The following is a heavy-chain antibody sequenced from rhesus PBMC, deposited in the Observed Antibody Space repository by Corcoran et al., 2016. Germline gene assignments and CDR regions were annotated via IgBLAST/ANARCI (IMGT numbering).Heavy chain of an antibody. CDR3: AKYSGGWSRYYFDY. CDR1: GGSISSSNW. CDR2: IYGSGGST. V-gene: IGHV4-93*02. Sequence: QVQLQESGPAVVKPSETLSLTCAVSGGSISSSNWWSGSRQSPGKGLEWIGGIYGSGGSTEYNPSLKSRFTISIDASKNQFSLKLSSVPAADTAVYYCAKYSGGWSRYYFDYWGQGVLVTVSS. D-gene: IGHD6-37*01. J-gene: IGHJ4*01.